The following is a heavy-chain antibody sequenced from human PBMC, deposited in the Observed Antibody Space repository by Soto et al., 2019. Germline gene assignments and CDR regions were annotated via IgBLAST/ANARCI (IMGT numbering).Heavy chain of an antibody. J-gene: IGHJ5*02. V-gene: IGHV1-2*02. CDR2: ITPTSGGT. CDR1: GYTFTGYY. Sequence: ASVKVSCKASGYTFTGYYLHWVRQAPGPGVEWMGWITPTSGGTNYEQKFQGRVSMTRDTSISTAYMELSRLRSDDTAVYYCARGITIFGVVIPRFDPWGQGTLVTVSS. D-gene: IGHD3-3*01. CDR3: ARGITIFGVVIPRFDP.